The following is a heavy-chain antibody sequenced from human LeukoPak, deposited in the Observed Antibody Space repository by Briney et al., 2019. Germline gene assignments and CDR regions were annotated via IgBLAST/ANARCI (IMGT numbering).Heavy chain of an antibody. CDR1: GFTFSSYS. Sequence: GGSLRLSCAASGFTFSSYSMNWVRQAPGKGLEWVSGSSSIGGRTYYADSVKGRFTVTRDNSRNTLHLQMNSLRAEDTAVYYCARRAGAYSHPYDYWGQGTLVTVSS. D-gene: IGHD4/OR15-4a*01. CDR3: ARRAGAYSHPYDY. V-gene: IGHV3-23*01. J-gene: IGHJ4*02. CDR2: SSSIGGRT.